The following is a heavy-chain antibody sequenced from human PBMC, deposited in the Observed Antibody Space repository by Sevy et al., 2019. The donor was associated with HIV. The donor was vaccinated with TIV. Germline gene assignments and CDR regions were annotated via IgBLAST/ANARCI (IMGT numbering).Heavy chain of an antibody. CDR3: WDTNDRSPWDY. CDR2: IKSQTDGGTS. Sequence: GGSLRLSCAASGITFNDAWMHWVRQAPGKGLEWIGRIKSQTDGGTSDYAAPVKDRFTISRDDPKNTLYLHMNSLQSEDTAVYYCWDTNDRSPWDYWGRGTLVTVSS. CDR1: GITFNDAW. D-gene: IGHD5-18*01. V-gene: IGHV3-15*01. J-gene: IGHJ4*02.